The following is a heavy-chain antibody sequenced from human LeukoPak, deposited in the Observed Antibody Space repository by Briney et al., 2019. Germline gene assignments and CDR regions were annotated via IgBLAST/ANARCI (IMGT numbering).Heavy chain of an antibody. CDR2: IYYSGST. J-gene: IGHJ4*02. CDR3: ARHDTRGSNGVDY. D-gene: IGHD5-12*01. Sequence: ASETLSLTCTVSGGSISSSRYYWGWIRQPPGKGLEWIGSIYYSGSTYYNPPLKSRVTISVDTSKNKFSLKLSSVTAADTAVYYCARHDTRGSNGVDYWGQGTLVTVSS. CDR1: GGSISSSRYY. V-gene: IGHV4-39*01.